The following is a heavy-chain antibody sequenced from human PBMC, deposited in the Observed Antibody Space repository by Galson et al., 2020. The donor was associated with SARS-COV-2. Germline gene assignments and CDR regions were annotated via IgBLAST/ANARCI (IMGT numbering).Heavy chain of an antibody. D-gene: IGHD3-3*01. Sequence: TGGSLRLSCAASGFTFSSYEMNWVRQAPGKGLEWVSYISSSGSTIYYADSVKGRFTISRDNAKNSLYLQMNSLRAEDTAVYYCARGFVVTIFGVVISNYYYGMDVWGQGTTVTVSS. CDR2: ISSSGSTI. V-gene: IGHV3-48*03. CDR1: GFTFSSYE. J-gene: IGHJ6*02. CDR3: ARGFVVTIFGVVISNYYYGMDV.